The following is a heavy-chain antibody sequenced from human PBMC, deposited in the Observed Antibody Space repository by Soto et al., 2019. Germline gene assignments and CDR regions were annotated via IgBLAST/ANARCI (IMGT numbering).Heavy chain of an antibody. D-gene: IGHD2-2*01. Sequence: GGSLRLSCAASGFTFSSYAMSWVRQAPGKGLEWVSAISGSGGSTYYADSVKGRFTISRDNSKNTLYLQMNSLRAEDTAVYYCAKDILGYCSSTSCGQFDYWGQGTLVTVSS. CDR1: GFTFSSYA. CDR2: ISGSGGST. V-gene: IGHV3-23*01. J-gene: IGHJ4*02. CDR3: AKDILGYCSSTSCGQFDY.